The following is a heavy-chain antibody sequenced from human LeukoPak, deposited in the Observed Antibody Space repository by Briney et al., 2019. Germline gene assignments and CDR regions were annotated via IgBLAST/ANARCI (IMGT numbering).Heavy chain of an antibody. D-gene: IGHD1-26*01. CDR3: AGIGSGDAFDI. CDR2: ISSSGSTI. V-gene: IGHV3-48*03. J-gene: IGHJ3*02. CDR1: GFTFSSYE. Sequence: GGSLRLSCAASGFTFSSYEMNWVRQAPGKGLEWVSYISSSGSTIYYADSVKGRFTISRDNAKNSLYLQMNSLRAEDTAVYYCAGIGSGDAFDIWGQGTMVTVSS.